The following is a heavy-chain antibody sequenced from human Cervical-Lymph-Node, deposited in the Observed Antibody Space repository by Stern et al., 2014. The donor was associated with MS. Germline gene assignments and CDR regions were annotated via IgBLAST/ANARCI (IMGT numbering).Heavy chain of an antibody. V-gene: IGHV2-5*02. J-gene: IGHJ4*02. D-gene: IGHD2-15*01. CDR3: AHSRVKYCRGGTCYSSLFDY. CDR1: GFSVTTAGVG. Sequence: QITLKESGPTLVKPTQTVTLTCTLSGFSVTTAGVGVSWIRQPPGKALEWLALIYWDDDKLYSPSLKNRLTITKDTAKNQVVLIMTDVDPVDTATYYCAHSRVKYCRGGTCYSSLFDYWGQGTLVTVSS. CDR2: IYWDDDK.